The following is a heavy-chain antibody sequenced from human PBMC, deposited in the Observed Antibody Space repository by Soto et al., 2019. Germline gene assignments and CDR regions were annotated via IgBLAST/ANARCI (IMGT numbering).Heavy chain of an antibody. Sequence: SETLSLTCTVSGGSISSYYWSWMRQPPGKGLEWIGYIYSSGSTDYNPSLKSRVTISVDTSKNQFSLKLSSVTAADTAVYYCARDLYGDKPRVYWFDPWGQGTLVTVSS. D-gene: IGHD4-17*01. CDR1: GGSISSYY. J-gene: IGHJ5*02. V-gene: IGHV4-59*01. CDR3: ARDLYGDKPRVYWFDP. CDR2: IYSSGST.